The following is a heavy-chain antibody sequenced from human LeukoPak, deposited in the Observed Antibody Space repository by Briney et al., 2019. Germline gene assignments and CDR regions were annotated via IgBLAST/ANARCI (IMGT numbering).Heavy chain of an antibody. CDR3: ARDGFIAAAGTFDY. CDR2: IIPIFGTA. Sequence: SVKVSCKASGGTFSSYATSWVRQAPGQGLEWMGGIIPIFGTANYAQKFQGRVTITADESTSTAYMELSSLRSEDTAVYYCARDGFIAAAGTFDYWGQGTLVTVSS. V-gene: IGHV1-69*13. D-gene: IGHD6-13*01. CDR1: GGTFSSYA. J-gene: IGHJ4*02.